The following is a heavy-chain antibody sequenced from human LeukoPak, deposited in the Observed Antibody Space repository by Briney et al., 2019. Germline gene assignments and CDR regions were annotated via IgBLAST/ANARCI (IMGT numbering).Heavy chain of an antibody. CDR3: ARTGYSSGTDY. CDR1: GGSPRRSNW. V-gene: IGHV4-4*02. D-gene: IGHD6-19*01. J-gene: IGHJ4*02. CDR2: IYNRGST. Sequence: PSGTLSLTCAVSGGSPRRSNWWRWVRQPPGKGRERIGEIYNRGSTNYNPSLKTRVTISVDKSKHQFSLKLSSVTAADTAVYYCARTGYSSGTDYCGQGTLVTVSS.